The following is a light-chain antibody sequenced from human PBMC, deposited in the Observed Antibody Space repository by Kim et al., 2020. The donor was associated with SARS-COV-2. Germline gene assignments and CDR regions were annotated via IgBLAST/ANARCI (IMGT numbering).Light chain of an antibody. CDR1: SLRSYY. V-gene: IGLV3-19*01. Sequence: SSELTQDPAVSVALGQTVRITCQGDSLRSYYASWYQQKPGQAPLLVIYGKNNRPSGIPDRFSGSSSGNTASLTITGAQAEDDADYYCNSRDSSDNHVVFGGGTQLTVL. J-gene: IGLJ2*01. CDR3: NSRDSSDNHVV. CDR2: GKN.